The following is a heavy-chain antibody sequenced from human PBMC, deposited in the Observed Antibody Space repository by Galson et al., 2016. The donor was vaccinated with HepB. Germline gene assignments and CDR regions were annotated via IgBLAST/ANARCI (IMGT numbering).Heavy chain of an antibody. Sequence: TLSLTFTVSGGFIGRGGYYWNWIRQHPGKGLEWIGYIYYSGSTYYNPSLKSRATISVDTSKNQFSLKLSSVTGADTAIYYCARDLPPTAWGQGTQVSVSS. CDR2: IYYSGST. D-gene: IGHD4-17*01. CDR3: ARDLPPTA. V-gene: IGHV4-31*03. CDR1: GGFIGRGGYY. J-gene: IGHJ5*02.